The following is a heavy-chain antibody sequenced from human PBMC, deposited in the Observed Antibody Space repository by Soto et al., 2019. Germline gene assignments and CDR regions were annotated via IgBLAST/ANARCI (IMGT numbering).Heavy chain of an antibody. J-gene: IGHJ4*02. Sequence: RPGGSLRLSCAVSGITFKEYGMSWVRQTPGKGLQWVAGINWNGGSIGYADSVKGRFTISRDNAKNTLYLQMNNLSPEDTAVYYCARNLNGYGNWDYWGQGNLVTVSS. CDR1: GITFKEYG. D-gene: IGHD1-1*01. V-gene: IGHV3-20*04. CDR2: INWNGGSI. CDR3: ARNLNGYGNWDY.